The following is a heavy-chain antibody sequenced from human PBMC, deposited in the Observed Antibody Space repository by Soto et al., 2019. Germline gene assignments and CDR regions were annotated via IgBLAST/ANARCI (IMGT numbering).Heavy chain of an antibody. CDR2: INHSGST. V-gene: IGHV4-34*01. D-gene: IGHD2-8*01. CDR3: ARLVRDCTNGVCYPYYYYYYYMDV. J-gene: IGHJ6*03. Sequence: SETLSLTCAVYGGSFSGYYWSWIRQPPGKGLEWIGEINHSGSTNYNPSLKSRVTISVDTSKNQFSLKLSSVTAADTAVYYCARLVRDCTNGVCYPYYYYYYYMDVWGKGTTVTAP. CDR1: GGSFSGYY.